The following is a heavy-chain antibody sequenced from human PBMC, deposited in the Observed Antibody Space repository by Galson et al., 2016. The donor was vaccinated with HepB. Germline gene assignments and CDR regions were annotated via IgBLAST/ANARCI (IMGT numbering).Heavy chain of an antibody. Sequence: SVKVSCKASGYTFSSNYMHWVRQAPGQGLEWVGVISRSGDRTTYAQKFQGRVTMTRDTSTMTVYMELSSLRPEDTAMYYCARADYDFWNGYRENHYFDYWGQGTLVTVSS. CDR2: ISRSGDRT. V-gene: IGHV1-46*03. D-gene: IGHD3-3*01. CDR3: ARADYDFWNGYRENHYFDY. J-gene: IGHJ4*02. CDR1: GYTFSSNY.